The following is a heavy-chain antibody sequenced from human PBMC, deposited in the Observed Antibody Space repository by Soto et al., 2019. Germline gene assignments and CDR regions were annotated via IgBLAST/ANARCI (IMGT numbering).Heavy chain of an antibody. CDR1: GGSISSGDYY. V-gene: IGHV4-31*03. CDR2: MSYSGTT. D-gene: IGHD2-15*01. J-gene: IGHJ3*02. CDR3: ARYCSGGSCQYAFDI. Sequence: QVQLQESGPGLVKPSQTLSLTCTVSGGSISSGDYYWSWIRQHPGKGLEWIAYMSYSGTTHYNPSLKTRVTISVDTSMNQFSLKLTSVTAADTAVYYCARYCSGGSCQYAFDIWGQGTMVTVS.